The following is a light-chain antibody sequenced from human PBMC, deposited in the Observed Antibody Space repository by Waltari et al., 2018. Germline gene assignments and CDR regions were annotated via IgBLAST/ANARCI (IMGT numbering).Light chain of an antibody. CDR3: CSYAGSLYV. CDR2: DAN. CDR1: SSDVGSYHY. J-gene: IGLJ1*01. V-gene: IGLV2-11*01. Sequence: QSALTQPRSVSGSPGQSVTISRTGTSSDVGSYHYVSWYQQHPANTPKPMIYDANKRPSGVPYRFSASKSGNTASLTISGLQAEDESDYYCCSYAGSLYVFGTGTKVTVL.